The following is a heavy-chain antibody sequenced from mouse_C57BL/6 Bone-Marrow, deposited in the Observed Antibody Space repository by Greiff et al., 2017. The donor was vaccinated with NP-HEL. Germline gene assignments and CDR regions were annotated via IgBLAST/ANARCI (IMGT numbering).Heavy chain of an antibody. J-gene: IGHJ3*01. CDR2: ISDGGSYT. Sequence: EVKLMESGGGLVKPGGSLKLSCAASGFTFSSYAMSWVRQTPEKRLEWVATISDGGSYTYYPDNVKGRFTISRDNAKNNLYLQMSHLKSEDTAMYYCARFGFAYWGQGTLVTVSA. CDR3: ARFGFAY. CDR1: GFTFSSYA. V-gene: IGHV5-4*03.